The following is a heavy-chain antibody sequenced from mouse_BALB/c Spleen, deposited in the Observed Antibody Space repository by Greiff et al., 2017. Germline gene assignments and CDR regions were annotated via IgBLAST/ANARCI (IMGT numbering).Heavy chain of an antibody. D-gene: IGHD2-10*01. V-gene: IGHV1S137*01. J-gene: IGHJ4*01. CDR3: ARERAYYGNLYAMDY. CDR1: GYTFTDYA. CDR2: ISTYYGDA. Sequence: QVQLQQSGAELVRPGVSVKISCKGSGYTFTDYAMHWVKQSHAKSLEWIGVISTYYGDASYNQKFKGKATMTVDKSSSTAYMELARLTSEDSAIYYCARERAYYGNLYAMDYWGQGTSVTVSS.